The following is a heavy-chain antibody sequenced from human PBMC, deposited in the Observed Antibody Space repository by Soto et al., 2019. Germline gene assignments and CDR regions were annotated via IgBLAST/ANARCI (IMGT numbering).Heavy chain of an antibody. D-gene: IGHD1-26*01. CDR3: AYRALYSGSYWDGGYFDS. CDR2: IYWDDDK. V-gene: IGHV2-5*02. J-gene: IGHJ4*02. CDR1: GFSLHTSGVG. Sequence: QITLRESGPTRVRPTQTLSLTCTFSGFSLHTSGVGVGWIRQPPGKALEWLAVIYWDDDKRYSPSLKTRLSISKDTSENLVVLILTNMDPVDTATYYCAYRALYSGSYWDGGYFDSWGQGTLITVSS.